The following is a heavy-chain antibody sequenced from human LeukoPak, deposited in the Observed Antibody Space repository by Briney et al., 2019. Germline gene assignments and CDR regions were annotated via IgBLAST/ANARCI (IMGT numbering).Heavy chain of an antibody. Sequence: SSETLSLTCAVYGGSFGGYYWSWIRQPPGKGLEWIGEINDSGSSNYIPSLKSRVTISVDRSKNQFSLWLSSVTAADTAVYYCARDSGTTGEVKFDPWGQGTLVTVSS. V-gene: IGHV4-34*01. J-gene: IGHJ5*02. CDR3: ARDSGTTGEVKFDP. D-gene: IGHD3-10*01. CDR2: INDSGSS. CDR1: GGSFGGYY.